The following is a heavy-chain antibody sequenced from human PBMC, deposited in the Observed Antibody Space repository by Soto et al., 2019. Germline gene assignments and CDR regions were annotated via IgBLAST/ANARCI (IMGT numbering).Heavy chain of an antibody. CDR3: VKELRTYGMDV. CDR1: GFTFSSYA. CDR2: ISSNGGST. J-gene: IGHJ6*02. V-gene: IGHV3-64D*06. Sequence: PGGSLRLSCSASGFTFSSYAMHWVRQAPGKGLEYDSAISSNGGSTYYADSVKGRFTISRDNSKNTLYLQMSSLRAEDTAVYYCVKELRTYGMDVWGQGTTVTVSS.